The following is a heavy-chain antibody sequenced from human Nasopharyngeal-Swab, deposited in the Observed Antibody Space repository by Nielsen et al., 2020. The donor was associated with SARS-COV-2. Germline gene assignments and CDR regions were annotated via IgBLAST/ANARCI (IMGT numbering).Heavy chain of an antibody. Sequence: GESLKISCAASGFTFGTYAMHWVRQPPGKGLEWVAVISYDGSNKYYADSVKGRFTISRDNSKNTLRLQMNSLGAEGTAVYYCAKDLASYYDATGYSDYWGQGALVTVSS. J-gene: IGHJ4*02. D-gene: IGHD3-22*01. V-gene: IGHV3-30*18. CDR1: GFTFGTYA. CDR3: AKDLASYYDATGYSDY. CDR2: ISYDGSNK.